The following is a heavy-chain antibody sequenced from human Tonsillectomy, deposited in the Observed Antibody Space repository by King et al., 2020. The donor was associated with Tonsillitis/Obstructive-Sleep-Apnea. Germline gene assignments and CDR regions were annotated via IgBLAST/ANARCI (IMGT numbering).Heavy chain of an antibody. CDR3: ARAAYCGGDCWDYYYHIDV. J-gene: IGHJ6*03. D-gene: IGHD2-21*01. V-gene: IGHV3-48*03. Sequence: QLVQSGGGLVQPGGSLRLSCAASGFSFSSYEMNWVRQAPGKGLEWVSYISGSGSTIYYADSVKGRFTISRDNAKNSLYLQMNSLRAEDTAVYYCARAAYCGGDCWDYYYHIDVGGKGTTVTVPS. CDR1: GFSFSSYE. CDR2: ISGSGSTI.